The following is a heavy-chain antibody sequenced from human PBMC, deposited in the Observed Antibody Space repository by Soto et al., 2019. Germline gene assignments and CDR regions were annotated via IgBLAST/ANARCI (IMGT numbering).Heavy chain of an antibody. CDR2: FDPEDGET. CDR1: GYTLTELS. D-gene: IGHD3-22*01. Sequence: QVQLVQSGAEVKKPGASVKVSCKVSGYTLTELSMHWVRQAPGKGLEWMGGFDPEDGETIYAQKFQGRVTMTEDTSTDTAYMELSSLRSDDTAVYYCATLYSYDSSGYRNDAFDIWGQGTMVTVSS. J-gene: IGHJ3*02. CDR3: ATLYSYDSSGYRNDAFDI. V-gene: IGHV1-24*01.